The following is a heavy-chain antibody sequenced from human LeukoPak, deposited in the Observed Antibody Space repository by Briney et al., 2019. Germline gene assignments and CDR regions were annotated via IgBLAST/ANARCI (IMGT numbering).Heavy chain of an antibody. V-gene: IGHV3-23*01. D-gene: IGHD3-22*01. CDR2: ISGSGGST. CDR3: AKFHYYDSSGYYNFDY. J-gene: IGHJ4*02. CDR1: GFTFSSYA. Sequence: GGSLRLSCAASGFTFSSYAMSWVRQAPGKGLEWVSAISGSGGSTYYADSVKGRFTISGDNSKNTLYLQMNSLRAEGTAVYYCAKFHYYDSSGYYNFDYWGQGTLVTVSP.